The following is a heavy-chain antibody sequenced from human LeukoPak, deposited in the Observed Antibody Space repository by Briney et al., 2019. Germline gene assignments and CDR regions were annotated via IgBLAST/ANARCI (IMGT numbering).Heavy chain of an antibody. J-gene: IGHJ4*02. CDR1: GYTFTGYY. CDR2: INPNSGGT. Sequence: AAVKVSCKASGYTFTGYYMHWVRQAPGQGLEWMGWINPNSGGTNYAQKFQGRVTMTRDTPISTAYMELSRLRSDDTAMFYCARDFYYDNSGSFDYWGQGTLVTVSS. CDR3: ARDFYYDNSGSFDY. D-gene: IGHD3-22*01. V-gene: IGHV1-2*02.